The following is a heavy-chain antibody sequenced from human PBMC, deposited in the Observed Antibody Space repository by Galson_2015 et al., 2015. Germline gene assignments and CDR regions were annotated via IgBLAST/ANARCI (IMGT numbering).Heavy chain of an antibody. CDR2: ISYDGSNK. D-gene: IGHD3-22*01. CDR1: GFTFSSYG. CDR3: AKDWEYYDSSGHMAEYNWFDP. V-gene: IGHV3-30*18. Sequence: SLRLSCAASGFTFSSYGMHWVRQAPGKGLEWVAVISYDGSNKYYADSVKGRFTISRDNSKNTLYLQMNSLRAEDTAVYYCAKDWEYYDSSGHMAEYNWFDPWGQGTLVTVSS. J-gene: IGHJ5*02.